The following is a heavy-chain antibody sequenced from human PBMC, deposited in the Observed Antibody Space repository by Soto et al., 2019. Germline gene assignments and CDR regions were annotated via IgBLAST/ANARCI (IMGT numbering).Heavy chain of an antibody. J-gene: IGHJ3*02. Sequence: PGGSLRLSCSASGFTFSSYAMYWVRQAPGKGLEWVAVISYDGSNKYYADSVKGRFTISRDNSKNTLYLQMNSLRAEDTAVYYSANSPVLRYFDWLGSPFDIWGQGTMVTVSS. CDR1: GFTFSSYA. CDR3: ANSPVLRYFDWLGSPFDI. V-gene: IGHV3-30-3*01. D-gene: IGHD3-9*01. CDR2: ISYDGSNK.